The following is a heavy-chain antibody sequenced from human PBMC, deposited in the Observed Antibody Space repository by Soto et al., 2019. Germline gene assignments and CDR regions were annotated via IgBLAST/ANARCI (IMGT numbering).Heavy chain of an antibody. J-gene: IGHJ6*02. Sequence: SETLSLTCNFSGGSVSSYYWTWIRQPPGKGLEWIGYIYNSGSANYNPSVKSRVTMSLDTSKNLISLNLSSVTAADTAIYYCAGMSFRGFGELIGNFYFCGMDVWGQGTTVTVSS. D-gene: IGHD3-3*01. CDR1: GGSVSSYY. CDR3: AGMSFRGFGELIGNFYFCGMDV. CDR2: IYNSGSA. V-gene: IGHV4-59*02.